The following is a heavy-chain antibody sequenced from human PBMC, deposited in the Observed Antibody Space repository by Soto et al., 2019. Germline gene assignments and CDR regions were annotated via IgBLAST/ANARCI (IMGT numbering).Heavy chain of an antibody. CDR3: VKASTVTLFGWDR. J-gene: IGHJ5*02. CDR1: GFAFSSYW. V-gene: IGHV3-74*03. D-gene: IGHD3-10*02. Sequence: EVQLVESGGGLVQPGGSLRLSCAASGFAFSSYWMHWVRQVPGKGLVWVSRISSDGRNTTYADPVKGRFTISRDNSNNTLHLQTTSLTDDYAAVYYFVKASTVTLFGWDRWGQGTLVTVSS. CDR2: ISSDGRNT.